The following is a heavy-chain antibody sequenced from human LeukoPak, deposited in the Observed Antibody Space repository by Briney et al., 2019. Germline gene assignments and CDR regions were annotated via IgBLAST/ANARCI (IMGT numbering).Heavy chain of an antibody. J-gene: IGHJ4*02. Sequence: SGTLSLTCGVSGGSISSTNWWTWVRQPPGEGLEWIREVHLSGRTNYNPSLESRVTMSVDMSENPISLKLTSLTAADTAVYYFAREGGRYRPLDYSGQGNLVTVSS. CDR3: AREGGRYRPLDY. D-gene: IGHD3-16*02. V-gene: IGHV4-4*02. CDR2: VHLSGRT. CDR1: GGSISSTNW.